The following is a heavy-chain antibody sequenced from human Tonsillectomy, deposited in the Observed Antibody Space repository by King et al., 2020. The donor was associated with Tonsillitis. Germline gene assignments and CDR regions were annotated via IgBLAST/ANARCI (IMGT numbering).Heavy chain of an antibody. J-gene: IGHJ3*02. Sequence: VQLVQSGGDLVKPGGSLRLSCDASGFTFSNFSMNWVRQAPGRGLEWVSSISGGSTYIYYADSVKGRFTISRDNAKNSLYLQMNSLRAEDTAVYYCARGGVRWNYNIWGQGTMVTVSS. CDR2: ISGGSTYI. D-gene: IGHD1-7*01. CDR1: GFTFSNFS. V-gene: IGHV3-21*01. CDR3: ARGGVRWNYNI.